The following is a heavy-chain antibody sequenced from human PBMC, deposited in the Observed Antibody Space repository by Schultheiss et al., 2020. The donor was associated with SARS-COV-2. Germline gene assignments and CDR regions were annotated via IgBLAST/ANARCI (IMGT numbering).Heavy chain of an antibody. Sequence: SETLSLTCTVSGGSISSGGYYWSWIRQHPGKGLEWIGYIYYSGSTYYNPSLKSRVTISVDTSKNQFSLKLSSVTAADTAVYYCARDVYDSSGHRILEWFDPWGQGTLVTGSS. CDR3: ARDVYDSSGHRILEWFDP. CDR2: IYYSGST. V-gene: IGHV4-31*03. J-gene: IGHJ5*02. CDR1: GGSISSGGYY. D-gene: IGHD3-22*01.